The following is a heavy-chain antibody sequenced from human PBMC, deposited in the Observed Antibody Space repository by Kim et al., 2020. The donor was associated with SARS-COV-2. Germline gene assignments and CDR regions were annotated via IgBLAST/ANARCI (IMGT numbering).Heavy chain of an antibody. D-gene: IGHD6-6*01. CDR1: GGSVSSSNYY. J-gene: IGHJ5*02. CDR2: IYYTGDT. V-gene: IGHV4-39*02. Sequence: SETLSLTCTVFGGSVSSSNYYWGWIRQPPGKGLEWIGNIYYTGDTYYNQSLKRRVTISVDTSKNHFSLNLSSLTAAGTAVYYCARLEYSSSSRLFDPWGQGNLVTNSS. CDR3: ARLEYSSSSRLFDP.